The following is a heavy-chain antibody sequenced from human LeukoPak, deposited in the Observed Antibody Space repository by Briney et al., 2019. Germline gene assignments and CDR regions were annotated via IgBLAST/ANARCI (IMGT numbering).Heavy chain of an antibody. CDR2: ISNSSSTI. J-gene: IGHJ4*02. Sequence: RTGGSLRLSCAASGFTFSSYSMNWVRQAPGKGLEWVSYISNSSSTIYYADSVKGRFTISRDNAKNSLYLQMNSLRAEDTAVYYCAREYYYGSGSYFYWGQGTLVTVSS. V-gene: IGHV3-48*01. CDR3: AREYYYGSGSYFY. CDR1: GFTFSSYS. D-gene: IGHD3-10*01.